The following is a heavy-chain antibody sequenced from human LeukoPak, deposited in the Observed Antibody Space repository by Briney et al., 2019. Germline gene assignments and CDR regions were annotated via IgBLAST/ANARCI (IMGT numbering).Heavy chain of an antibody. J-gene: IGHJ4*02. CDR1: GGSFSGYY. CDR3: ARASPRGYFDY. D-gene: IGHD3-10*01. Sequence: SETLSLTCAVYGGSFSGYYWSWLRQPPGKGLEWIGEINHSGSTNYNPSLKSRVTISVDTSKNQFSLKLSSVTAADTAVYYCARASPRGYFDYWGQGTLVTVSS. V-gene: IGHV4-34*01. CDR2: INHSGST.